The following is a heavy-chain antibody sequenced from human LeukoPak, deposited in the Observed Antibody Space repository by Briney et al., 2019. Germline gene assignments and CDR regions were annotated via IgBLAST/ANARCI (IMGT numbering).Heavy chain of an antibody. CDR1: GFTFSSYG. CDR3: AKDGDYYDSSGYPGGDY. J-gene: IGHJ4*02. Sequence: PGGSLRLSCAASGFTFSSYGMHWVRQAPGKGLEWVAFIRYDGSNKYYADSVKGRFTISRDNSKNTLYLQMNGLRAEDTAVYYCAKDGDYYDSSGYPGGDYWDQGTLVTVSS. V-gene: IGHV3-30*02. D-gene: IGHD3-22*01. CDR2: IRYDGSNK.